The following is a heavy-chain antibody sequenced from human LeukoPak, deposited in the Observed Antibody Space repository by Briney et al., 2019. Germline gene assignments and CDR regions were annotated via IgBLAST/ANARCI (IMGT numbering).Heavy chain of an antibody. CDR3: ARYCTNGVCYVAPDDRDAFDI. J-gene: IGHJ3*02. Sequence: GEFLKISCKGSGYSFTSYWIGWVRQMPGKGLEWMGIIYPGDSDTRYSPSFQGQVTISADKSISTAYLQWSSLKASDTAMYYCARYCTNGVCYVAPDDRDAFDIWGQGTMVTVSS. V-gene: IGHV5-51*01. CDR1: GYSFTSYW. D-gene: IGHD2-8*01. CDR2: IYPGDSDT.